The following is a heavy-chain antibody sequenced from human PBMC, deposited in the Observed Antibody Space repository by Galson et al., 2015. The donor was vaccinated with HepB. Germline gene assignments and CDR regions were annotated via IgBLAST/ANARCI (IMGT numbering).Heavy chain of an antibody. Sequence: TLSLTCAVYGGSFSTYYWTWIRQPPGKGLEWIGDINHSGSTNYKPSLKSRVTISVDTSKNQFSLKLSPVTAADTAIYYCARERITMVRGVTRYHYYMDVCGKGTTVTVSS. CDR3: ARERITMVRGVTRYHYYMDV. CDR1: GGSFSTYY. CDR2: INHSGST. V-gene: IGHV4-34*01. D-gene: IGHD3-10*01. J-gene: IGHJ6*03.